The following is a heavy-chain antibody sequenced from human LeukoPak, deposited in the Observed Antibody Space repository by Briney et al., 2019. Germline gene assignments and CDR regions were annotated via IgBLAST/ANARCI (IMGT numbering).Heavy chain of an antibody. Sequence: APVEFACKASGVTFSSYAISWVRQAPGHGLECIGGIIPIFGTANYAQKFQGRVTITTDESTSTAYMELSSLRSEDTAVYYCAREGGYSYYFDYWGQGTLVTVSS. V-gene: IGHV1-69*05. CDR2: IIPIFGTA. J-gene: IGHJ4*02. CDR1: GVTFSSYA. D-gene: IGHD5-18*01. CDR3: AREGGYSYYFDY.